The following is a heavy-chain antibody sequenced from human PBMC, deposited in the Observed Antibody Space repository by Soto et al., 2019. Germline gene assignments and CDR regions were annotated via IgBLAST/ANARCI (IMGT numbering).Heavy chain of an antibody. CDR2: ISYDGSNK. V-gene: IGHV3-30*18. J-gene: IGHJ4*02. D-gene: IGHD3-16*01. Sequence: QVQLVESGGGVVQPGRSLRLSCAASGFTFSNYYMNWVRQAPGKGLEWVAVISYDGSNKYYADSVKGRFTISRDNSKNTLYLQMNSLRAEDTAVYFCAKDMRSSGEVITFGGLTHGPDDYWGQGTLVTVSS. CDR3: AKDMRSSGEVITFGGLTHGPDDY. CDR1: GFTFSNYY.